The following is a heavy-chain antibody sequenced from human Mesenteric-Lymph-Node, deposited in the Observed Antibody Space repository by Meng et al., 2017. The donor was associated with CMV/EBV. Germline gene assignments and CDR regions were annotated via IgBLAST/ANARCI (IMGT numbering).Heavy chain of an antibody. CDR2: INHSGST. Sequence: YYWSWIRQPPGKGLEWIGEINHSGSTNYNPSLKSRVTISVDTSKNQFSLKLSSVTAADTAVYYCARRNTNYDYVWGSYRTYSGFDFDYWGQGTLVTVSS. J-gene: IGHJ4*02. V-gene: IGHV4-34*01. D-gene: IGHD3-16*02. CDR3: ARRNTNYDYVWGSYRTYSGFDFDY. CDR1: YY.